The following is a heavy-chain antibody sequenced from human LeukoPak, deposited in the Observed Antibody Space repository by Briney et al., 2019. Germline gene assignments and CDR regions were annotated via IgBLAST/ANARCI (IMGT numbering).Heavy chain of an antibody. D-gene: IGHD1-26*01. CDR3: ARHPFYGGSYFRFDY. J-gene: IGHJ4*02. CDR2: IYYSGST. Sequence: NPSGTLSLTCTVSGGSISSSSYYWGWIRQPPGKGLEWIGSIYYSGSTYYNPSLKSRVTISVDTSKNQFSLKLSSVTAADTAVYYCARHPFYGGSYFRFDYWGQGTLVTVSS. V-gene: IGHV4-39*07. CDR1: GGSISSSSYY.